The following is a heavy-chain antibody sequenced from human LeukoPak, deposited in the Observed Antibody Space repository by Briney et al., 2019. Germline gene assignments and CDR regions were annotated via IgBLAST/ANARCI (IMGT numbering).Heavy chain of an antibody. CDR3: ASIAAAGRIDY. CDR2: IYYSGST. J-gene: IGHJ4*02. CDR1: GGSISSYY. D-gene: IGHD6-13*01. V-gene: IGHV4-59*01. Sequence: SETLSLTCTVSGGSISSYYWSWIRQPPGKGLEWIGYIYYSGSTNYNPPLKSRVTISVDTSKNQFSLKLSSVTAADTAVYYCASIAAAGRIDYWGQGTLVTVSS.